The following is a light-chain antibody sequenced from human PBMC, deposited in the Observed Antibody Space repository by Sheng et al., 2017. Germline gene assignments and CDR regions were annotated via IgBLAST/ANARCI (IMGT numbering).Light chain of an antibody. CDR3: QQANSFSIT. CDR2: AAS. V-gene: IGKV1-12*01. Sequence: DIQMTQSPSTLSASVGDRVTITCRASQSISNWLAWYQQKPGKAPKLLIYAASSLQSGVPSRFSGSGSGTDFTLTISSLQPEDFATYYCQQANSFSITFGQGTRLEIK. J-gene: IGKJ5*01. CDR1: QSISNW.